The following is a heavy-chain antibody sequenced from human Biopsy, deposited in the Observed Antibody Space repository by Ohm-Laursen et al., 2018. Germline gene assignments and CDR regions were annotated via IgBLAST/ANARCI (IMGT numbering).Heavy chain of an antibody. CDR2: ISHTGYT. Sequence: PSDTLSLTCTVSGGSFTGHYWTWIRQPPGKGLEWIGHISHTGYTSYKSSLKSRVTISLDTSRKHFSLRLTSLAAADTAVYYCARDSGILNYGNFKYYHYYGMDVWGQGTKVTVSS. D-gene: IGHD4-11*01. CDR1: GGSFTGHY. CDR3: ARDSGILNYGNFKYYHYYGMDV. J-gene: IGHJ6*02. V-gene: IGHV4-59*11.